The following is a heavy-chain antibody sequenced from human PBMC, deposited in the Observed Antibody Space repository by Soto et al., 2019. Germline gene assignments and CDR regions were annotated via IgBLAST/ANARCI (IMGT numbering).Heavy chain of an antibody. CDR1: GGSISSYY. D-gene: IGHD1-26*01. CDR3: ARDGISGNDY. J-gene: IGHJ4*02. Sequence: SETLSLTCTVSGGSISSYYWSWIRQPPGKGLEWIGYIYYSGSTNYNPSLKSRVTISVDTSKNQFSLKLSSVTAADTAVYYCARDGISGNDYGGQGTLVTVSS. V-gene: IGHV4-59*01. CDR2: IYYSGST.